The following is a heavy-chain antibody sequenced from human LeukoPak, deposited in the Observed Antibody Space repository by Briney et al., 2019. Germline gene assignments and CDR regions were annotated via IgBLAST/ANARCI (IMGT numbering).Heavy chain of an antibody. CDR2: ISAYNGNT. V-gene: IGHV1-18*01. CDR3: ARADTVLNPGGYYYYYYMDV. Sequence: ASVKVSCKASGYTFTSYGISWVRQAPGQGLEWMGWISAYNGNTNYAQKLQGRVTMTTDTSTSTAYMELRSLRSDDTAVYYCARADTVLNPGGYYYYYYMDVWGKGTTVTVSS. D-gene: IGHD4-11*01. CDR1: GYTFTSYG. J-gene: IGHJ6*03.